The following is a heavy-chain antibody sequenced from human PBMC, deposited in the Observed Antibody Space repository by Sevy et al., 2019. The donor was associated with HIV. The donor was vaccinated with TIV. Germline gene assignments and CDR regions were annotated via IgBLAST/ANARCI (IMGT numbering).Heavy chain of an antibody. D-gene: IGHD3-22*01. Sequence: SETLSLTCDVSGYSISSGYYGGWIRQPPGKGLEWIGSIYHSGSTYYNPSLKRRVTISVDTSKNQFSLKLRSVTAADTAAYYCARTLRGDFDSSASAFDIWGQGTMVTVSS. CDR3: ARTLRGDFDSSASAFDI. CDR2: IYHSGST. CDR1: GYSISSGYY. V-gene: IGHV4-38-2*01. J-gene: IGHJ3*02.